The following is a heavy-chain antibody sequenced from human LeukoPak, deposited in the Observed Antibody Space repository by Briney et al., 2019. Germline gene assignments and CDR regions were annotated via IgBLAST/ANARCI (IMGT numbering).Heavy chain of an antibody. Sequence: PGGSLRLSCAASGFTFSSYGMHWVRQAPGKGLEWVAVIWYDGSNKYYADSVKGRFTISRDNSKNTLYLQMNSLRAEDTAVYYCAKVLAGDSSWYHYYYYYGMDVWGQGTTVTVSS. J-gene: IGHJ6*02. V-gene: IGHV3-33*06. CDR2: IWYDGSNK. CDR3: AKVLAGDSSWYHYYYYYGMDV. CDR1: GFTFSSYG. D-gene: IGHD6-13*01.